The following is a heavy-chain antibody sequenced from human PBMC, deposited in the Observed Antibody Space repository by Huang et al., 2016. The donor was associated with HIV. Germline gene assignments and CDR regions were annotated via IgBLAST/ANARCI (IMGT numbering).Heavy chain of an antibody. CDR2: INPGNGGI. J-gene: IGHJ3*01. CDR1: GYIFTTYS. V-gene: IGHV1-3*01. CDR3: ARAARGDGYHGAFDV. Sequence: QVQLVQSGAEFKKPGASLKLSCASSGYIFTTYSIHWFRLVPGQSLQWLGWINPGNGGIPFLQSFNGRVILARDLSAATVYMQLSGLTADDTATYFCARAARGDGYHGAFDVWGQGTMVTV. D-gene: IGHD2-2*03.